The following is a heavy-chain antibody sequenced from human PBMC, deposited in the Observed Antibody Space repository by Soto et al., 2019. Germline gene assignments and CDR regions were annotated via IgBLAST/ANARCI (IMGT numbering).Heavy chain of an antibody. Sequence: GASVKVSCKASGYTFTSYGISWVRQAPGQGLEWMGWISAYNGNANYAQKLQGRVTITADESTSTAYMELSSLRSEDTAVYYCASRGSGGDSYYYYSGMDVWGQGTTVTVSS. V-gene: IGHV1-18*01. CDR3: ASRGSGGDSYYYYSGMDV. J-gene: IGHJ6*02. CDR2: ISAYNGNA. CDR1: GYTFTSYG. D-gene: IGHD2-21*02.